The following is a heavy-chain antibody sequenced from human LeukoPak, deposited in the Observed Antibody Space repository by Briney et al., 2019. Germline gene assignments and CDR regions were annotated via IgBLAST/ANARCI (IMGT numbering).Heavy chain of an antibody. CDR3: ARALGGDYAYWYFDL. J-gene: IGHJ2*01. Sequence: PSETLSLTCTVSGDSISGNYWTWIRQPPGKGLEWIGYIYYSGSTYYNPSLKSRVSKSVDTSKNQFSLKLSSVTAADTAVYYCARALGGDYAYWYFDLWGRGTLVTVSS. V-gene: IGHV4-59*12. CDR1: GDSISGNY. D-gene: IGHD4-17*01. CDR2: IYYSGST.